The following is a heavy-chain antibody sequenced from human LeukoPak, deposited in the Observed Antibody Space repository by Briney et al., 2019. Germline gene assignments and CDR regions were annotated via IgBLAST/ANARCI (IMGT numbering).Heavy chain of an antibody. D-gene: IGHD3-3*01. V-gene: IGHV3-74*01. CDR1: GFAFSSYW. Sequence: GGSLRLSCAASGFAFSSYWMHWVRQAPGKGLVWVSRINSDGSSTSYADSVKGRFTISRDNAKNTLYLQMNSLRAEDRAVYYCARGDLTDFWSGYYSVDVRGKGTTVTVSS. CDR2: INSDGSST. CDR3: ARGDLTDFWSGYYSVDV. J-gene: IGHJ6*04.